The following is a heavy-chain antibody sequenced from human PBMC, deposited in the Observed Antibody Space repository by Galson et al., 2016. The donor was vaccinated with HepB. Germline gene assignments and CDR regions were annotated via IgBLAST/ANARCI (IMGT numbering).Heavy chain of an antibody. CDR3: AKAERPAAFFKWRNYYYMDV. CDR2: ISGIGGGT. D-gene: IGHD2-2*01. V-gene: IGHV3-23*01. CDR1: GFTFSSYP. J-gene: IGHJ6*03. Sequence: SLRLSCAVSGFTFSSYPMSWVRQAPGKGLDWVSSISGIGGGTSYAGSVKGRFTISRAISKNTLYLQMNSLRVDDTAVYYCAKAERPAAFFKWRNYYYMDVWGKGTTVIVSS.